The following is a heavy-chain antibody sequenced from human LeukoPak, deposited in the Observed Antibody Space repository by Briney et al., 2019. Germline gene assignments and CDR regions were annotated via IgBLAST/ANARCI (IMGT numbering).Heavy chain of an antibody. V-gene: IGHV3-23*01. Sequence: GALRLSCAASGFAFSDYYMSWVRQAPGKGLEWVSAISGSGGSTYYADSVKGRFTISRDNSKNTLYLQMNSLRAEDTAVYYCAKMYGDYVFDYWGQGTLVTVSS. CDR1: GFAFSDYY. J-gene: IGHJ4*02. CDR3: AKMYGDYVFDY. D-gene: IGHD4-17*01. CDR2: ISGSGGST.